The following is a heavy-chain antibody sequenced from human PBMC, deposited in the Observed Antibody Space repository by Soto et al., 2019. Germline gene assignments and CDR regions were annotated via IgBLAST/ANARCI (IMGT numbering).Heavy chain of an antibody. D-gene: IGHD3-22*01. J-gene: IGHJ4*02. Sequence: SETLSLTCTVSGGSISSNIYYWAWIRQPPGKGLEWIGNIHYSGSTYYDTSLQSRVTISIDTSKNQYTMKLRYMTATETDMYYCASQHYYDSSGYYVVYWGQGTLVTVS. V-gene: IGHV4-39*01. CDR3: ASQHYYDSSGYYVVY. CDR2: IHYSGST. CDR1: GGSISSNIYY.